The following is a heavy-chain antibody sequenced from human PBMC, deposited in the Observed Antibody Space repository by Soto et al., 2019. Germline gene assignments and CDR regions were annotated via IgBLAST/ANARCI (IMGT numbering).Heavy chain of an antibody. V-gene: IGHV3-30*03. Sequence: QVQLAESGGGVVQPGRSLRLSCTTSGFVFYDYDIHWVRQAPGKGLAWLASISYDGSNRYYADSVKGRFTISRDNSKNTLSLQINSLGAEDTAVYYCSRGIKGGLDAWGPGTLVTVSS. D-gene: IGHD2-21*01. CDR3: SRGIKGGLDA. CDR2: ISYDGSNR. CDR1: GFVFYDYD. J-gene: IGHJ5*02.